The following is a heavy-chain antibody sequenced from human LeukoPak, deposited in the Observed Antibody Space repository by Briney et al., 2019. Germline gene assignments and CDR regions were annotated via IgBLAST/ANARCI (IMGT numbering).Heavy chain of an antibody. CDR1: GFTFSSYA. V-gene: IGHV3-23*01. CDR2: ISGSGGST. Sequence: PGGSLRLSCAASGFTFSSYAMSWVRQAPGKGLEWVSAISGSGGSTYYADSVKGRFTISRDNSRNTLYLQMNSLRAEDTAVYYCAKGSCTNGVCRLDYWGQGTLVTVSS. CDR3: AKGSCTNGVCRLDY. J-gene: IGHJ4*02. D-gene: IGHD2-8*01.